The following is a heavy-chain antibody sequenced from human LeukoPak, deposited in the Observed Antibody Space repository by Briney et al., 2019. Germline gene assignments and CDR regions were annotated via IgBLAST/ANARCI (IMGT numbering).Heavy chain of an antibody. CDR3: ARLDDFWSGYASFDY. CDR1: GGSISSYY. Sequence: SETLSLTCTVSGGSISSYYWSWIRQPPGKGLEWIGYIYYSGSTNYNPSLKSRVTISVDTSKNQFSLKLSSVTAADTAVYYCARLDDFWSGYASFDYWGQGTLVTVSS. D-gene: IGHD3-3*01. CDR2: IYYSGST. J-gene: IGHJ4*02. V-gene: IGHV4-59*01.